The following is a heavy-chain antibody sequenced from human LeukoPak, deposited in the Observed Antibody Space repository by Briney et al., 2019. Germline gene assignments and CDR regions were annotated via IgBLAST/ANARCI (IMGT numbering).Heavy chain of an antibody. CDR1: GFTFDDYA. Sequence: PGRSLRLSCAASGFTFDDYAMHWVRHAPGKGLEWVSGISWNSGSIGYADSVKGRFTISRDNAKNSLYLQMNSLRDEDTALYYCAREDYSNYAPYFDYWGQGTLVTVSS. CDR2: ISWNSGSI. D-gene: IGHD4-11*01. J-gene: IGHJ4*02. CDR3: AREDYSNYAPYFDY. V-gene: IGHV3-9*01.